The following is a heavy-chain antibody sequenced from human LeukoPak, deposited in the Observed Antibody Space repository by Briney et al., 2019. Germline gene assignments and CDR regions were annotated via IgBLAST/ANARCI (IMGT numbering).Heavy chain of an antibody. Sequence: PGRSLRLSCAASGFTFSSYGMHWVRQAPGKGLEWVAVISYDGSNKYYADSVKGRFTISRDNSKNTLYLQMNSLRAEDTAVYYCAKGWLGKFDYWGQGNLVTVSS. CDR1: GFTFSSYG. V-gene: IGHV3-30*18. D-gene: IGHD5-24*01. CDR3: AKGWLGKFDY. CDR2: ISYDGSNK. J-gene: IGHJ4*02.